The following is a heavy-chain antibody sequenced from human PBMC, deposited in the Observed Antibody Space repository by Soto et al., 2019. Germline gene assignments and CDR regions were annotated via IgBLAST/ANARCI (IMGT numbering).Heavy chain of an antibody. D-gene: IGHD3-10*01. J-gene: IGHJ5*02. CDR2: INAGNGNT. V-gene: IGHV1-3*01. Sequence: QVQLVQSGAEVKKPGASVKVSCKASGYTFTSYAMHWVRQAPGQRLEWMGWINAGNGNTKYSQKFQGRVTITRDTSASTAYMELSSLRSEATAVYYCARERGHRINMVLGWFDPWGQGTLVTVSS. CDR3: ARERGHRINMVLGWFDP. CDR1: GYTFTSYA.